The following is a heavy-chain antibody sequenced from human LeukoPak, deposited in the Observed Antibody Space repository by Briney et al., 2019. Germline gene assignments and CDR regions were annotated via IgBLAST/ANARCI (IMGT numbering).Heavy chain of an antibody. V-gene: IGHV3-30*02. CDR1: GFTFSNFA. Sequence: GGSLRLSCATSGFTFSNFAMHWVRLAPGKGLHWVSFISYDGSRKYYADSVKGRFTISRDSSNSTVYLDMNSLGPEDTAVYFCARDHSYGYAYSFGFWGRGNLVTVSS. J-gene: IGHJ4*02. CDR3: ARDHSYGYAYSFGF. CDR2: ISYDGSRK. D-gene: IGHD5-18*01.